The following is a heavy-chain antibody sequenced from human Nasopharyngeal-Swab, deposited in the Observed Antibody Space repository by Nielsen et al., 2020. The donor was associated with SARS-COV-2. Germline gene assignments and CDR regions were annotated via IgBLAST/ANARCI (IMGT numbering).Heavy chain of an antibody. CDR3: ATGSTTVVTPEYYYYMDV. V-gene: IGHV3-64*04. CDR1: GFTFGDYA. Sequence: GGSLRLSCTASGFTFGDYAMSWFRQAPGKGLEYVSAISSNGGSTYYADSVKGRFTISRDNSKNTLYLQMNSLRAEDTAVYYCATGSTTVVTPEYYYYMDVWGKGTTVTVSS. CDR2: ISSNGGST. J-gene: IGHJ6*03. D-gene: IGHD4-23*01.